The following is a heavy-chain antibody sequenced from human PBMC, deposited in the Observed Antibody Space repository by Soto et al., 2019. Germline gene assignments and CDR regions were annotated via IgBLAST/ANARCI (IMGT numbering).Heavy chain of an antibody. Sequence: QVQLVQSGAEVKKPGASVKVSCKASGYTFTTYAMHWVRQAPGQRFEWMGWINAGNGNTKYSQKFQGRVTITTDTSASTAYIELSSLRSEDTAVYYCARHPCIIRCPDYWGQGTLVTVSS. CDR1: GYTFTTYA. J-gene: IGHJ4*02. D-gene: IGHD2-15*01. CDR3: ARHPCIIRCPDY. V-gene: IGHV1-3*01. CDR2: INAGNGNT.